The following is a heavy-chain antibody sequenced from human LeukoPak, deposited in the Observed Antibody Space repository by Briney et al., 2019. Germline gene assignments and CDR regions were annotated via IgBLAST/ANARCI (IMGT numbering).Heavy chain of an antibody. V-gene: IGHV4-38-2*02. D-gene: IGHD3-10*01. CDR2: IYHSGST. CDR3: ARGSYYGSGSYGIDY. J-gene: IGHJ4*02. Sequence: SETLSLTCTVSGYSISSGYYWGWIRQPPGKGLEWIGSIYHSGSTYYNPSLKSRVTISVDTSKNQFSLRLSSVTAADTAVYYCARGSYYGSGSYGIDYWGQGTLVTVSS. CDR1: GYSISSGYY.